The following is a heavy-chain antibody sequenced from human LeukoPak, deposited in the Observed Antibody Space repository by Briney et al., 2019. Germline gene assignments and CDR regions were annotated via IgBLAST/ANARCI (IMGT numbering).Heavy chain of an antibody. CDR3: AKGVVDTAMALDY. CDR1: GFTFSSYG. J-gene: IGHJ4*02. Sequence: GGSLRLSCAASGFTFSSYGVHWVRQAPGKGLEWVAFIRYDGSSKYYADSVKGRFTISRDNSKNTLYLQMNSLRAEDTAVYYCAKGVVDTAMALDYWGQGTLVTVSS. V-gene: IGHV3-30*02. CDR2: IRYDGSSK. D-gene: IGHD5-18*01.